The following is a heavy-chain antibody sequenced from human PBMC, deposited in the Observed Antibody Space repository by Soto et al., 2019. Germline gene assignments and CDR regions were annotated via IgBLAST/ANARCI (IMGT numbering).Heavy chain of an antibody. V-gene: IGHV4-34*01. Sequence: SETLSLTCAVYGGSFSGYYWTWIRQPPGTGLEWIGETNHSGSTNYNPSLKSRVTISVDTSKNQFSLKMTSVTAAETAVYYCAREKYGDYVGYFDPWGQGSQVTVS. D-gene: IGHD4-17*01. J-gene: IGHJ5*02. CDR3: AREKYGDYVGYFDP. CDR1: GGSFSGYY. CDR2: TNHSGST.